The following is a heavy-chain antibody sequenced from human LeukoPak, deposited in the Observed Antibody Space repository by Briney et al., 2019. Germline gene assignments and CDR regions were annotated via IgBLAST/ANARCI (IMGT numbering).Heavy chain of an antibody. CDR1: GGSISSSNW. Sequence: KPSGTLSHTCAVSGGSISSSNWWSWVRPPPGKGLEWIGEIYHSGSTNYNPSLKSRVTISVDKSKNQFSLKLSSVTAADTAVYYCARVEFIAAAVTYDYWGQGTLVTVSS. J-gene: IGHJ4*02. D-gene: IGHD6-13*01. CDR2: IYHSGST. CDR3: ARVEFIAAAVTYDY. V-gene: IGHV4-4*02.